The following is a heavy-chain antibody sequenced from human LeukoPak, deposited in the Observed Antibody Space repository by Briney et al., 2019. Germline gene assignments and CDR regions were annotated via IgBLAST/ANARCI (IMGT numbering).Heavy chain of an antibody. J-gene: IGHJ3*02. Sequence: GGSLRLSCAASGSTVSSNHMSWVRQAPGKGLEWVSVIYSGGSTYYADSVKGRFTISRDNSKNTLYLQMNSLRAEDTAVYYCARGSGLAAFDTWGQGTMVTVSS. D-gene: IGHD3-3*01. CDR2: IYSGGST. V-gene: IGHV3-53*01. CDR1: GSTVSSNH. CDR3: ARGSGLAAFDT.